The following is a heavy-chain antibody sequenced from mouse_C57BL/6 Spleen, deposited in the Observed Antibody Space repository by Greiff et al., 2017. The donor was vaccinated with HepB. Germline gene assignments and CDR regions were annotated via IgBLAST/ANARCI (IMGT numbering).Heavy chain of an antibody. D-gene: IGHD2-4*01. CDR3: ARRAIYYDYGEYYFGY. CDR1: GFNIKNTY. CDR2: IDPANGNT. Sequence: EVQLQQSVAELVRPGASVKLSCTASGFNIKNTYMHWVKQRPEQGLEWIGRIDPANGNTKYAPKFQGKATITADTSSNTAYLQLSSLTSEDTAIYYCARRAIYYDYGEYYFGYWGQGTTLAVSS. V-gene: IGHV14-3*01. J-gene: IGHJ2*01.